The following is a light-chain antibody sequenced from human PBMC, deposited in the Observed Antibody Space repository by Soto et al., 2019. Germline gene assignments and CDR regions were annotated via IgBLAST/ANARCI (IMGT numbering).Light chain of an antibody. CDR1: QSISRS. CDR3: QQYNNWPPWT. V-gene: IGKV3-15*01. J-gene: IGKJ1*01. Sequence: EIVLTQSPAILSVSPGERATLYCRASQSISRSLAWYQQKPGQAPRLLISDASTRATGIPARFSGSGSGTEFTLTISSLQSEDFAVYYCQQYNNWPPWTFGQGTKVDIK. CDR2: DAS.